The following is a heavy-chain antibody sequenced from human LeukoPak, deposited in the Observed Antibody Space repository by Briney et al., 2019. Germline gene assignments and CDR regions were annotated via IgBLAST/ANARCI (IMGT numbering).Heavy chain of an antibody. J-gene: IGHJ6*02. CDR2: ISGSGSST. Sequence: GGSLRLSCAASGFTFSSYAMSWVRQAPGKGLEWVSAISGSGSSTYYADSVKGRFTISRDNSKNTLYLQMNSLRAEDTAVYYCAKNYGSGSYYYGMDVWGQGTTVTVSS. CDR3: AKNYGSGSYYYGMDV. CDR1: GFTFSSYA. V-gene: IGHV3-23*01. D-gene: IGHD3-10*01.